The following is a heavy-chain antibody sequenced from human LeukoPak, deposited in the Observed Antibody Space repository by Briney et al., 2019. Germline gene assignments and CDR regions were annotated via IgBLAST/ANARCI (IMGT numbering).Heavy chain of an antibody. V-gene: IGHV3-30*02. CDR3: AKGSSWLYVGTYDY. D-gene: IGHD3-16*01. CDR1: GFTFSSYG. CDR2: IRYDGSNE. J-gene: IGHJ4*02. Sequence: GGSLRLSCAASGFTFSSYGMHWVRQAPGKGLEWVSFIRYDGSNEYYADSVRGRFTISRDNSKNTLYLQMNSLRAEDTAVYYCAKGSSWLYVGTYDYWGQGTLVTVSS.